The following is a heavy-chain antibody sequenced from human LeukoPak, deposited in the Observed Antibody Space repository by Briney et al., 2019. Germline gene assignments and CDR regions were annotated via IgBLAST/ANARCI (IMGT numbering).Heavy chain of an antibody. CDR1: GYTFTSYG. J-gene: IGHJ1*01. D-gene: IGHD2-15*01. CDR3: ARDSADCSGGSCYSAEYFQH. Sequence: ASVKVSCKASGYTFTSYGISWVRQAPGQGLEWMGWISAYNGNTNYAQKLQGRVTMTTDTSTSTAYMELRSLRSDDTAVYYCARDSADCSGGSCYSAEYFQHWGQGTLVTVSS. V-gene: IGHV1-18*01. CDR2: ISAYNGNT.